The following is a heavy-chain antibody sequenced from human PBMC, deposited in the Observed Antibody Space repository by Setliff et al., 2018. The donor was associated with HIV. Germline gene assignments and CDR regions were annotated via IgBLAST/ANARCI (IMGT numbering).Heavy chain of an antibody. Sequence: ASVKVSCKVSGYTLTELSIHWVRQAPGKGLEWMGGFDPEDGETIYAQKFKGRVTMTEDTSTDTAYMELSSLRLTEDTAVYYCTLSSPYYDSLDYWGQGTPVTVSS. CDR2: FDPEDGET. D-gene: IGHD3-22*01. J-gene: IGHJ4*02. CDR1: GYTLTELS. V-gene: IGHV1-24*01. CDR3: TLSSPYYDSLDY.